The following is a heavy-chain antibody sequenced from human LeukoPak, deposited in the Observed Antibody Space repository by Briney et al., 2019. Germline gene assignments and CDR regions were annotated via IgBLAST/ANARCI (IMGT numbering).Heavy chain of an antibody. CDR1: GFTFSSYA. V-gene: IGHV3-23*01. Sequence: GGSLRLSCAASGFTFSSYAMSWVRQAPGKGLEWVSAISGSGGSTYYADSVKGRFTISRDNSKNTLYLQMNSLRAEDTAVYYCAKVVRITMIVVVPNGGGFDYWGQGTLVTVSS. CDR2: ISGSGGST. CDR3: AKVVRITMIVVVPNGGGFDY. J-gene: IGHJ4*02. D-gene: IGHD3-22*01.